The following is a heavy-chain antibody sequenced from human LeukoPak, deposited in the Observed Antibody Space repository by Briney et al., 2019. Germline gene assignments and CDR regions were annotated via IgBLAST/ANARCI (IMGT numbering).Heavy chain of an antibody. V-gene: IGHV3-23*01. CDR1: GFTFSNYA. CDR3: AKRISAYGYHFDY. J-gene: IGHJ4*02. D-gene: IGHD5-12*01. CDR2: ISGSGVGGNT. Sequence: GGSLRLACAASGFTFSNYAKSWVRQAPGKGLEWVSRISGSGVGGNTFYADSVKGRFTISRDDSKNTLYLQMNSLRAEDTAVYYCAKRISAYGYHFDYWGQGTLVTVSS.